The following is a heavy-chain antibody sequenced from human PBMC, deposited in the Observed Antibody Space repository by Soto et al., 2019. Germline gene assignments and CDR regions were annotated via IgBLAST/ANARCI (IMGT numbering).Heavy chain of an antibody. V-gene: IGHV4-31*03. CDR2: IYYSGST. J-gene: IGHJ5*02. D-gene: IGHD6-13*01. Sequence: QVQLQESGPGLVKPSQTLSLTCTVSGGSISSGGYYWSWIRQHPGKGLEWIGYIYYSGSTYYNPSLKRRVTISVDTSKNQFSLKLSSVTAADTAVYYCAREEAAGTRYNWFDPWGQGTLVTVSS. CDR1: GGSISSGGYY. CDR3: AREEAAGTRYNWFDP.